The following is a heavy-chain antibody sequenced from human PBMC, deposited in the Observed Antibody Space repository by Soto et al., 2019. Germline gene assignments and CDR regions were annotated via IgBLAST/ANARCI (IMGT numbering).Heavy chain of an antibody. CDR1: GGSISSSSYY. V-gene: IGHV4-39*07. D-gene: IGHD5-18*01. J-gene: IGHJ6*02. CDR2: IYYSGST. Sequence: SETLSLTCTVSGGSISSSSYYWGWIRQPPGKGLEWIGSIYYSGSTYYNPSLKSRVTISVDTSKNQFSLKLSSVTAADTAVYYCAREDTAVWYGSRKRGMDVWGQGTTVTVSS. CDR3: AREDTAVWYGSRKRGMDV.